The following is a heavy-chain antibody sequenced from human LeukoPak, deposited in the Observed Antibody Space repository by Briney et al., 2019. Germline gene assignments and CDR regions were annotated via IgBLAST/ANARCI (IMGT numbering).Heavy chain of an antibody. CDR3: TRFGTSGYHDY. CDR1: GFTVTSNY. Sequence: GGSLRLFCAASGFTVTSNYMSWVRQAPGKGLDWVSVIYSGDTAFYADSVKGRFTISRDKSKNTVYLQMNSLRAEDTAVYYCTRFGTSGYHDYWGQGTLVTVSS. CDR2: IYSGDTA. V-gene: IGHV3-53*01. D-gene: IGHD3-22*01. J-gene: IGHJ4*02.